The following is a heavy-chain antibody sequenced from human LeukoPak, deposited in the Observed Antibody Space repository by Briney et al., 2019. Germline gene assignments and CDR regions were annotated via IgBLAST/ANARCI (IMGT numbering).Heavy chain of an antibody. D-gene: IGHD5-18*01. CDR3: VRADGRSYGLFDS. V-gene: IGHV3-74*01. CDR1: GFTFSTYW. CDR2: IKTDGSIK. J-gene: IGHJ4*02. Sequence: PGGSLRLSCAASGFTFSTYWMHWVRQAPGKGLEWVSRIKTDGSIKSSADAVKGRLTISRENAKNTLYLQMESLRPENTAVYHCVRADGRSYGLFDSWGRGTLVIVSS.